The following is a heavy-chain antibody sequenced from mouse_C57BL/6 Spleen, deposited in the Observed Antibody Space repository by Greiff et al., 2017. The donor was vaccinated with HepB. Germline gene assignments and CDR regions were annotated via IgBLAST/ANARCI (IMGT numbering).Heavy chain of an antibody. CDR1: GFTFSSYA. J-gene: IGHJ3*01. Sequence: EVKLMESGGGLVKPGGSLKLSCAASGFTFSSYAMSWVRQTPEKRLEWVATISDGGSYTYYPDNVKGRFTISRDNAKNNLYLQMSHLKSEDTAMYYCARDDNWDGAYWGQGTLVTVSA. CDR2: ISDGGSYT. V-gene: IGHV5-4*01. D-gene: IGHD4-1*01. CDR3: ARDDNWDGAY.